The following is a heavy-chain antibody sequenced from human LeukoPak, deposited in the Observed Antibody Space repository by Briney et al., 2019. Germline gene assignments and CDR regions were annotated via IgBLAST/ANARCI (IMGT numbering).Heavy chain of an antibody. J-gene: IGHJ4*02. CDR2: IYHSGRT. CDR1: GASVFNNY. CDR3: ARHLKRVSGAAAGTCDH. V-gene: IGHV4-59*08. Sequence: SETLSLTCSVSGASVFNNYWSWIRQPPGKRLEWIGYIYHSGRTKYHPSLESRVTTAVDTSKNQFSLKLSSVIAADTAVYYCARHLKRVSGAAAGTCDHWGQGTLVTVSS. D-gene: IGHD6-13*01.